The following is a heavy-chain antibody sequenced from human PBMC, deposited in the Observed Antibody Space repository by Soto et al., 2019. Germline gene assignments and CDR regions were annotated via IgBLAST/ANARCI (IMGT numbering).Heavy chain of an antibody. CDR1: GFTFSSYA. D-gene: IGHD5-12*01. J-gene: IGHJ4*02. Sequence: GGSLRLSCAASGFTFSSYAMSWVRQAPGKGLEWVSAISGSGGSTYYADSVKGRFTISRDNSKNTLYLQMNSLRAEDTAVYYCAKAPGLIGGLRPPVDYWGQGTLVTVSS. CDR3: AKAPGLIGGLRPPVDY. V-gene: IGHV3-23*01. CDR2: ISGSGGST.